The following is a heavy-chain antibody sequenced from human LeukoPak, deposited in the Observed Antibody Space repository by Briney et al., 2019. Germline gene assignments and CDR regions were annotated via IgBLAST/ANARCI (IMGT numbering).Heavy chain of an antibody. D-gene: IGHD5-12*01. CDR1: GCSFSTYC. V-gene: IGHV3-7*01. CDR3: ARDASGYDP. J-gene: IGHJ5*02. CDR2: IKEDGSKD. Sequence: GGTLTLSCTASGCSFSTYCLSWVRQPPGKGLEWIANIKEDGSKDYYVDSVKGRFTISSDNAKNSLYLQMNRLRVEDSGVYYCARDASGYDPWGQGTLVTVSS.